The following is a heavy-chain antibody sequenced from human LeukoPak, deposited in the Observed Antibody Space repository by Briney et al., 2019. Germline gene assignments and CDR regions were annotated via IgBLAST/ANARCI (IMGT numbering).Heavy chain of an antibody. Sequence: PSETLSLTCAVYGESFRGYNWSSIPHPPGKGLEWIGEIIHIGSTNYNTSLKSRVNISLATSMKQFHLKLSSVTAEHTTLFYFTMARTTVTPTDFDYWGQGTLVTVSS. V-gene: IGHV4-34*12. J-gene: IGHJ4*02. CDR3: TMARTTVTPTDFDY. D-gene: IGHD4-11*01. CDR1: GESFRGYN. CDR2: IIHIGST.